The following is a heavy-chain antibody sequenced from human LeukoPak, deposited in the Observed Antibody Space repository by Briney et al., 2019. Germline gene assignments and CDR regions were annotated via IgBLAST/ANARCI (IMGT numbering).Heavy chain of an antibody. CDR3: ARDPTLLEPNFDY. Sequence: ASVKVSCKASGYTFTGYYMHWVRQAPGQGLEWMGWINPNSGGTNYAQKFRGRVTMTRDTSISTAYMELSRLRSDDTAVYYCARDPTLLEPNFDYWGQGTLVTVSS. CDR1: GYTFTGYY. J-gene: IGHJ4*02. D-gene: IGHD1-14*01. V-gene: IGHV1-2*02. CDR2: INPNSGGT.